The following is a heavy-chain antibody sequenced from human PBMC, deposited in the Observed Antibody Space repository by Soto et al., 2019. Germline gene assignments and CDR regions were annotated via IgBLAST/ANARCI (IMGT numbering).Heavy chain of an antibody. CDR3: ARESGGDYDYYYYGMDV. CDR2: IGAYNGNT. Sequence: ASVKVSCKASGYTFTSYGISWVRQAPGQGLEWMGWIGAYNGNTNYAQKLQGRVTMTTDTSTSTAYMELRSLRSDDTAVYYCARESGGDYDYYYYGMDVWGQGTTVTVSS. D-gene: IGHD4-17*01. V-gene: IGHV1-18*01. CDR1: GYTFTSYG. J-gene: IGHJ6*02.